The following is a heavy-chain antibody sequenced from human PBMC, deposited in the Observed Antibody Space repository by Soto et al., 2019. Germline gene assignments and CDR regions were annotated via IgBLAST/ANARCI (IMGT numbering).Heavy chain of an antibody. CDR3: ASARGETDASDI. D-gene: IGHD6-6*01. CDR1: GYTFTSYD. CDR2: MNPNSGNT. Sequence: ASVKVSCKASGYTFTSYDINWVRQATGQGLEWMGWMNPNSGNTGYAQKFQGRVTMTRNTSISTAYMELSSLRSEDTAVYYCASARGETDASDIWGQGTMVTVSS. V-gene: IGHV1-8*01. J-gene: IGHJ3*02.